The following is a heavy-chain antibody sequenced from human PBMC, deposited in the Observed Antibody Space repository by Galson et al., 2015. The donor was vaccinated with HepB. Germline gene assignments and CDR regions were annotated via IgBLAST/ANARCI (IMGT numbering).Heavy chain of an antibody. CDR2: ITYDGSYK. Sequence: SLRLSCAASGFTFSSYGMHWVRQAPGKGLEWVAVITYDGSYKYYADSVKGRFTISRDNSKNTLYLQMNSLRAEDTAVYYCAKDASTFGGVVVFFYFDTGGHGTPVAVSS. V-gene: IGHV3-30*18. CDR1: GFTFSSYG. D-gene: IGHD3-16*02. J-gene: IGHJ4*01. CDR3: AKDASTFGGVVVFFYFDT.